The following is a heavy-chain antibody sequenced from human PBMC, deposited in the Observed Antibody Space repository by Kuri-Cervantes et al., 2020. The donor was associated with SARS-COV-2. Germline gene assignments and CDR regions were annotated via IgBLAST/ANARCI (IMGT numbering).Heavy chain of an antibody. V-gene: IGHV3-48*02. J-gene: IGHJ4*02. D-gene: IGHD5-12*01. CDR3: ARDANYGSRLPRKFDY. CDR1: GFTFSSYS. CDR2: ISSSSSTI. Sequence: GESLKISCAASGFTFSSYSMNWVRLAPGKGLEWVSYISSSSSTIYYADSVKGRFTISRDNAKNSLYLQMNSLRDEDTAVYYCARDANYGSRLPRKFDYWGQGALVTVSS.